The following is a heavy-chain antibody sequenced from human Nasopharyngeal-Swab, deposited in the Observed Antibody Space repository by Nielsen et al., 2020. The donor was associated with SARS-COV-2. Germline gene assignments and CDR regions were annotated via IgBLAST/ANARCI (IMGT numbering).Heavy chain of an antibody. J-gene: IGHJ4*02. V-gene: IGHV7-4-1*02. Sequence: ASVKVSCKASGYTFTSYAMNWVRQAPGQGLEWMGWINTNTGNPTYAQGFTGRFVFSLDTSVSTAHLQISSLKAEDTAVYYCARVYDYVWGSYRYGGSLGIDYWGQGTLVTVSS. CDR3: ARVYDYVWGSYRYGGSLGIDY. CDR1: GYTFTSYA. D-gene: IGHD3-16*02. CDR2: INTNTGNP.